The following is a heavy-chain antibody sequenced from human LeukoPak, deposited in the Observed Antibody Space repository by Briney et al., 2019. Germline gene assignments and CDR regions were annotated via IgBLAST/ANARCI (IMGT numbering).Heavy chain of an antibody. CDR3: ARAEEGVVPAAPPYFDL. V-gene: IGHV1-18*01. CDR1: GYTFTSYG. CDR2: ISAYNGNT. J-gene: IGHJ2*01. D-gene: IGHD2-2*01. Sequence: GASVKVSCKASGYTFTSYGISWVRQAPGQGLEWMGWISAYNGNTNYAQKLQGRVTMTTDTSTSTAYMELRSLRSDDTAVYYCARAEEGVVPAAPPYFDLWGRGTLVTVSS.